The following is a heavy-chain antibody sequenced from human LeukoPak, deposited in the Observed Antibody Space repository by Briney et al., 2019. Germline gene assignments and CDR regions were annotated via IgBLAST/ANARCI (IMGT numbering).Heavy chain of an antibody. D-gene: IGHD2-15*01. V-gene: IGHV4-59*01. J-gene: IGHJ3*02. Sequence: PSETLSLTCSLSGGSINSYYWIGIRQPPGKGLEWIGYIYYSGSTNYNPSLKSRVTISVDTSKNQFSLKLSSVTAADTAVYYCARVDCSCGSCYYPMGAFDIWGQQRMVTVSS. CDR3: ARVDCSCGSCYYPMGAFDI. CDR1: GGSINSYY. CDR2: IYYSGST.